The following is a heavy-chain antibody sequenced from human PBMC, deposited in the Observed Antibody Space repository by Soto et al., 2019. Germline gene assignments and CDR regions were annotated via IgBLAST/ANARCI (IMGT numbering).Heavy chain of an antibody. CDR3: ARRGGTWTGTLTTTIDY. D-gene: IGHD1-7*01. CDR2: IYHSGST. Sequence: QVQLQESGPGLVKPSGTLSLTCAVSGGSISSSNWWSWVRQPPGKGLEWIGEIYHSGSTNYNPSLKSRVTISVDKSKNQFSLKPSSVTAADTAVHYWARRGGTWTGTLTTTIDYWGQGTLVTVSS. V-gene: IGHV4-4*02. J-gene: IGHJ4*02. CDR1: GGSISSSNW.